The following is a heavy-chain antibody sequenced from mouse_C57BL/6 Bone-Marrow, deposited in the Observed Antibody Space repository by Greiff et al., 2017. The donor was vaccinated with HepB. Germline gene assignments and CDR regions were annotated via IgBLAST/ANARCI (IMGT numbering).Heavy chain of an antibody. CDR1: GYTFTDYY. Sequence: VQLKESGAELVRPGASVKLSCKASGYTFTDYYINWVKQRPGQGLEWIARIYPGSGNTYYNEKFKGKATLTAEKSSSTAYMQLSSLTSEDSAVYFCASGGAMDYWGQGTSVTVSS. CDR3: ASGGAMDY. CDR2: IYPGSGNT. V-gene: IGHV1-76*01. J-gene: IGHJ4*01.